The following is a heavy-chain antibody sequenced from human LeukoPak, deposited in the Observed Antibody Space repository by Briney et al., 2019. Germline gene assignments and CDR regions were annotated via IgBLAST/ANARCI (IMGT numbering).Heavy chain of an antibody. CDR3: ARPSIAVAVFGAFDI. V-gene: IGHV4-34*01. J-gene: IGHJ3*02. Sequence: SETLSLTCAVSGGSFSAFFWRWIRQPPGKGLEWIGDVGHSGSTYYNPSLKSRVTISVDTSKNQFSLKLSSVTAADTAVYYCARPSIAVAVFGAFDIWGQGTMVTVSS. CDR1: GGSFSAFF. CDR2: VGHSGST. D-gene: IGHD6-19*01.